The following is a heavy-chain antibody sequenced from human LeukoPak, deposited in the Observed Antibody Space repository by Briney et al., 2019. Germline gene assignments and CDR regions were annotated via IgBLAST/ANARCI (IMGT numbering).Heavy chain of an antibody. CDR1: GFTFGDYA. V-gene: IGHV3-49*03. CDR2: IRSKAYGGTT. J-gene: IGHJ4*02. D-gene: IGHD3-22*01. CDR3: TRDLRTYYYDSSGYYYFDY. Sequence: GGSLRLSCTASGFTFGDYAMSWFRQAPGKGLEWVGFIRSKAYGGTTEYAASVKGRSTISRDDSKSIAYLQMNSLKTEDTAVYYCTRDLRTYYYDSSGYYYFDYWGQGTLVTVSS.